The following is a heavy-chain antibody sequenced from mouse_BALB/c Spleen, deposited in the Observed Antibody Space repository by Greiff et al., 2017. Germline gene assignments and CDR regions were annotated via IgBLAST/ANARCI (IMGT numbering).Heavy chain of an antibody. CDR2: IDPENGDT. CDR1: GFNIKDYY. CDR3: NAYGYDEYYFDY. D-gene: IGHD2-2*01. V-gene: IGHV14-4*02. Sequence: EVQVVESGAELVRSGASVKLSCTASGFNIKDYYMHWVKQRPEQGLEWIGWIDPENGDTEYAPKFQGKATMTADTSSNTAYLQLSSLTSEDTAVYYCNAYGYDEYYFDYWGQGTTLTVSS. J-gene: IGHJ2*01.